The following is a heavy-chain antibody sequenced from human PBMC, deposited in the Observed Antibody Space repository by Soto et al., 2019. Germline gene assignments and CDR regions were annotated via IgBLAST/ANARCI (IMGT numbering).Heavy chain of an antibody. Sequence: ASVKVSCKASGYTFTTYGISWVRQAPGQGLEWMGWISPYKGNTNYAQKLQGRVTMTTDTSTSTAYMELRSLRSDDTAVYYCAREESPYCGGDCYSDYWGQGTLVTVSS. V-gene: IGHV1-18*01. D-gene: IGHD2-21*02. J-gene: IGHJ4*02. CDR3: AREESPYCGGDCYSDY. CDR1: GYTFTTYG. CDR2: ISPYKGNT.